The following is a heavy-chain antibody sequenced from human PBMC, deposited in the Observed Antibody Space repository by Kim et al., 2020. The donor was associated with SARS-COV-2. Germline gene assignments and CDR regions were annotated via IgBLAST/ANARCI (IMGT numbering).Heavy chain of an antibody. Sequence: GGSLRLSCAASGFTFSSYTMSWVRQAPGKGLQWVSAISGSGDTSYYADSVKGRFTISRDNSKNTLSLQMNSLRADDTAVYYCANWYGSGTDWGQGTLVTVSS. J-gene: IGHJ4*02. CDR2: ISGSGDTS. V-gene: IGHV3-23*01. CDR3: ANWYGSGTD. CDR1: GFTFSSYT. D-gene: IGHD3-10*01.